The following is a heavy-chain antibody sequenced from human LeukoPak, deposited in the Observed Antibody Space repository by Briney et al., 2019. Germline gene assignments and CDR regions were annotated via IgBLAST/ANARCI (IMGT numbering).Heavy chain of an antibody. CDR2: ISTNGGST. CDR3: AKTKYCGGDCYSWYFDY. Sequence: GGSLRLSCAASGFSFTNYALHWVRQAPGKGLEYVSSISTNGGSTYYANSVKGRFTISRDNSKNTLYLQMNSLRAEDTAVYYCAKTKYCGGDCYSWYFDYWGQETLVTVSS. D-gene: IGHD2-21*02. V-gene: IGHV3-64*01. J-gene: IGHJ4*02. CDR1: GFSFTNYA.